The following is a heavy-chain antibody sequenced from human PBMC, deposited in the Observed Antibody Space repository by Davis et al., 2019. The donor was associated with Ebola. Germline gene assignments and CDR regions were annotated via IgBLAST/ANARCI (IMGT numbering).Heavy chain of an antibody. CDR1: GFTFSSYA. Sequence: PGGSLRLSCAASGFTFSSYAMHWVRQAPGKGLEWVAVISYDGSNKYYADSVKGRFTISRDNAKNSLYLQMNSLRAEDTAVYDCARRGSGYGYYFDYWGQGTLVTVSS. D-gene: IGHD5-12*01. CDR2: ISYDGSNK. V-gene: IGHV3-30-3*01. J-gene: IGHJ4*02. CDR3: ARRGSGYGYYFDY.